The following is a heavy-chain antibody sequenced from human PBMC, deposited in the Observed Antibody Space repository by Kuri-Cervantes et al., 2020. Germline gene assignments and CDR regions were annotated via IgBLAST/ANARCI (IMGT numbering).Heavy chain of an antibody. D-gene: IGHD6-13*01. CDR1: GYTFTSYG. J-gene: IGHJ4*02. CDR3: ARWATIAAAGTHYFDY. Sequence: ASVKVSCKASGYTFTSYGISWVRQAPGQGLEWMGWISAYNGNTNYAQKLQGRVTMTTDTSTSTAYMELRSLRSDDTAVYYCARWATIAAAGTHYFDYWGQGTLVTVSS. V-gene: IGHV1-18*01. CDR2: ISAYNGNT.